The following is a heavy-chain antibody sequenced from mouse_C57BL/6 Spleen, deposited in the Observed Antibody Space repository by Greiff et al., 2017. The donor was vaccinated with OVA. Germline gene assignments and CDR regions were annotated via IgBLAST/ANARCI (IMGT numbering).Heavy chain of an antibody. CDR1: GYTFTSYW. CDR3: AIREFGSSYAMDY. J-gene: IGHJ4*01. D-gene: IGHD1-1*01. CDR2: IHPSDSDT. V-gene: IGHV1-74*01. Sequence: VQLQQPGAELVKPGASVKVSCKASGYTFTSYWMHWVKQRPGQGLEWIGRIHPSDSDTNYNQKFKGKAKLTVDKSSSTAYMQLRSLTSEDSAVYYCAIREFGSSYAMDYWGQGTSVTVSS.